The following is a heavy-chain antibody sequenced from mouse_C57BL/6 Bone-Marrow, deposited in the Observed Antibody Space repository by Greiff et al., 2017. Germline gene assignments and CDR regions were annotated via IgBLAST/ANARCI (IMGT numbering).Heavy chain of an antibody. Sequence: EVHLVESGAELVRPGASVKLSCTASGFNIKDDYMHWVKQRPEQGLEWIGWIDPENGDTEYASKFQGKATITADTSSNTAYLQLSSLTSEDTAVYYCTTTVSYWGQGTTLTVSS. J-gene: IGHJ2*01. V-gene: IGHV14-4*01. CDR2: IDPENGDT. CDR1: GFNIKDDY. CDR3: TTTVSY. D-gene: IGHD6-2*01.